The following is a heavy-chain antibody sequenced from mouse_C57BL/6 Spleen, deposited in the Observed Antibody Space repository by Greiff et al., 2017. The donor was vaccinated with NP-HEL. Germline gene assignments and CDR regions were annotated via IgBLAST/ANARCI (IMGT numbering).Heavy chain of an antibody. V-gene: IGHV1-61*01. CDR1: GYTFTSYW. J-gene: IGHJ4*01. Sequence: QVQLQQSGAELVRPGSSVKLSCKASGYTFTSYWMDWVKQRPGQGLEWIGNIYPSDSETHYNQKFKDKATLTVDKSSSTAYMQLSSLTSEDSAVYYCAREIYYGNPYYYAMDYWGQGTSVTVSS. CDR2: IYPSDSET. D-gene: IGHD2-1*01. CDR3: AREIYYGNPYYYAMDY.